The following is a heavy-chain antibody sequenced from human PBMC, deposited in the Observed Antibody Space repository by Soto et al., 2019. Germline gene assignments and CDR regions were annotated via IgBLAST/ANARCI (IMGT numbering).Heavy chain of an antibody. J-gene: IGHJ6*02. CDR2: ISYDGSNK. V-gene: IGHV3-30*18. Sequence: QVQLVESGGGVVQPGRSLRLSCAASGFTFSSYGMHWVRQAPGKGLEWVAVISYDGSNKYYADSVKGRFTISRDNSKNTLYLQMNSLRAEDTAVYYCAKVRQGTIFGAYYYGMDVWGQGTTVTVSS. CDR3: AKVRQGTIFGAYYYGMDV. D-gene: IGHD3-3*01. CDR1: GFTFSSYG.